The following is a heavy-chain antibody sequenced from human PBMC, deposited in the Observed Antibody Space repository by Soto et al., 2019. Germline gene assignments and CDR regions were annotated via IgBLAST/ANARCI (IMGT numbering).Heavy chain of an antibody. D-gene: IGHD4-17*01. CDR2: MNTKSGNT. V-gene: IGHV1-8*01. CDR3: ARGLVDSGGNCFDS. J-gene: IGHJ4*02. Sequence: ASVKVSCKASAYSINSYDMNWVRQATGHGLEWMGWMNTKSGNTGFAEKFQGRVKMTWNTSTGTVYLEISSLRPEDTAVYYCARGLVDSGGNCFDSWGQGTQVTVSS. CDR1: AYSINSYD.